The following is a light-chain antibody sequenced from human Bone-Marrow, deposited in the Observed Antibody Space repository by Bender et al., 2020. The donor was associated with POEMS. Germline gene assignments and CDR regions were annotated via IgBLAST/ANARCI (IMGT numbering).Light chain of an antibody. CDR3: QAWDTTSYVV. J-gene: IGLJ2*01. CDR1: ILIHRY. V-gene: IGLV3-1*01. CDR2: QDS. Sequence: SFELGQPPSVSVSPGQAANITCSGDILIHRYASWYQQKPGQSPLLVIFQDSQRPSGIPERFSASKSVNTATLTITGTQTQDEGDYYCQAWDTTSYVVFGAGTKLTVL.